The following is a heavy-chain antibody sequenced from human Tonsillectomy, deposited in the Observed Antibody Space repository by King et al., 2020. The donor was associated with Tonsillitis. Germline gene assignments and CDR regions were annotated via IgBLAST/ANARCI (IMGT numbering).Heavy chain of an antibody. CDR2: ISYYGTNK. D-gene: IGHD3-3*01. V-gene: IGHV3-30*18. Sequence: LQLVQSGGGVVQPGRSLRLSCAASGFAFSGSGMHWVRQAPGKGLEWVAVISYYGTNKYYADSVKGRFTISRDNSKNMLYLQMNSLRPEDTAVYYCAKDLSREWSFDYWGQGTLVTVSS. J-gene: IGHJ4*02. CDR3: AKDLSREWSFDY. CDR1: GFAFSGSG.